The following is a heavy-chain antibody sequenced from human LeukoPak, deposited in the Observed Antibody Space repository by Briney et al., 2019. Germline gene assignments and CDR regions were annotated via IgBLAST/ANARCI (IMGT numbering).Heavy chain of an antibody. CDR1: GFTFSTYT. Sequence: GGSLRLSCAASGFTFSTYTINWVRQAPGKGLEWVSSITGSSTYIFYADSVKGRFTVSRDNAKNSLFLQMNSLRAEDTAVYYCAREAGYCSSTSCEEDYYYFYMDAWGKGTTVTVSS. D-gene: IGHD2-2*03. CDR3: AREAGYCSSTSCEEDYYYFYMDA. CDR2: ITGSSTYI. V-gene: IGHV3-21*01. J-gene: IGHJ6*03.